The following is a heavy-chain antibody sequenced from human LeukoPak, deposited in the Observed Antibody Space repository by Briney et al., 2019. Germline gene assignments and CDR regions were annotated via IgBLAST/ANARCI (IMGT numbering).Heavy chain of an antibody. V-gene: IGHV3-7*03. D-gene: IGHD6-25*01. CDR1: EFNFRNYW. J-gene: IGHJ4*02. CDR2: IKQDGSDK. CDR3: ARDSAAHGGY. Sequence: WGSLRLSCVVSEFNFRNYWMSWVRQTPGKGLEWVANIKQDGSDKYYVDSVKGRFIISRDNAKNSLYLQMNSLRDEDTAVYYCARDSAAHGGYWGQGTPVIVSS.